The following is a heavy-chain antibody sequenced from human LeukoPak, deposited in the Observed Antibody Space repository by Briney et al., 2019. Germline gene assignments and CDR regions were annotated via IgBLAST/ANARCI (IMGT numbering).Heavy chain of an antibody. Sequence: GGSLRLSCAASGFTFSSFGMHWVRQAPGKGLEWVAVISYDGSNKYYADSVKGRFTISRDNSKNTLYLQMNSLRAEDTAVYYCAKGRGLFVLLPADLDYWGQGTLVTVSS. CDR1: GFTFSSFG. J-gene: IGHJ4*02. CDR2: ISYDGSNK. V-gene: IGHV3-30*18. CDR3: AKGRGLFVLLPADLDY. D-gene: IGHD2-2*01.